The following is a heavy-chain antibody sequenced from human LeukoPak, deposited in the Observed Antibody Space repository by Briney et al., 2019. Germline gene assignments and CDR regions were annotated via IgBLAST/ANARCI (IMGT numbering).Heavy chain of an antibody. CDR2: FNTYTGNP. D-gene: IGHD1-26*01. J-gene: IGHJ4*02. CDR1: GYSFTTYA. Sequence: ASVKVSCKASGYSFTTYAMNWVPQAPGQGLEWMGWFNTYTGNPTYAQGFTGRFVFSLDTSISTAYLQISSLKAEDTAVYYCARARTEVGATVLDYWGQGTLVTVSS. CDR3: ARARTEVGATVLDY. V-gene: IGHV7-81*01.